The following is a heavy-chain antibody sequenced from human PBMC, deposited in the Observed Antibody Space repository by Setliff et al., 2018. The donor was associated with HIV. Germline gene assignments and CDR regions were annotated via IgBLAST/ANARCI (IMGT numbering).Heavy chain of an antibody. CDR1: GDSISSGSYF. V-gene: IGHV4-39*02. CDR2: IYYTGFA. Sequence: PSETLSLTCSVSGDSISSGSYFWGWIRQTPGKGLEWIGNIYYTGFAYYNPSLKSRVTISLDTSKTHFFLNLTSVTDADTAVYFCTREGRGDPAMATTRIGYWGQGKRVTVSS. J-gene: IGHJ4*02. D-gene: IGHD1-1*01. CDR3: TREGRGDPAMATTRIGY.